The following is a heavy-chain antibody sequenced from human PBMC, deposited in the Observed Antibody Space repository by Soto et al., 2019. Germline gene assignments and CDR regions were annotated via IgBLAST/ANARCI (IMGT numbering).Heavy chain of an antibody. V-gene: IGHV4-59*01. CDR2: IYYSGST. D-gene: IGHD1-26*01. CDR1: GGSISSYY. CDR3: ARVRVVGATARFDAFHI. J-gene: IGHJ3*02. Sequence: SETLSLTCTVSGGSISSYYWSWIRQPPGKGLEWIGYIYYSGSTNYNPSLKSRVTISVDTSKNQFSLKLSSVTAADTAVYYCARVRVVGATARFDAFHIWGQGTMVTVSS.